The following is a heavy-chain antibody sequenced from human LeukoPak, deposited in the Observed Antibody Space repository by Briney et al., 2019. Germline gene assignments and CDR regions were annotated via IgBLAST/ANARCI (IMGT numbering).Heavy chain of an antibody. V-gene: IGHV1-2*02. Sequence: ASVKVSRKAFWYTFTGYYIHWGRQAPGQGVGGMGWTNPNSGGTNYAQKFQGRVTMTRDTSISTAYMELSRLGSDDTAVYYCARKQGTLYGMDVWGQGTTVTVSS. D-gene: IGHD1/OR15-1a*01. CDR1: WYTFTGYY. CDR2: TNPNSGGT. CDR3: ARKQGTLYGMDV. J-gene: IGHJ6*02.